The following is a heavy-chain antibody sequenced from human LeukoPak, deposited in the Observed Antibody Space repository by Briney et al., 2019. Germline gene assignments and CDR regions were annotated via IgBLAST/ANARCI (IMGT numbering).Heavy chain of an antibody. CDR2: IYYSGST. V-gene: IGHV4-61*08. D-gene: IGHD2/OR15-2a*01. Sequence: SSETLSLTCAVSGGSISSGGYSWSWIRQPPGKGLEWIGYIYYSGSTNYNPSLKSRVTISVDTSKNQFSLKLSSVTAADTAVYYCARQERIYNWFDPWGQGTLVTVSS. CDR3: ARQERIYNWFDP. CDR1: GGSISSGGYS. J-gene: IGHJ5*02.